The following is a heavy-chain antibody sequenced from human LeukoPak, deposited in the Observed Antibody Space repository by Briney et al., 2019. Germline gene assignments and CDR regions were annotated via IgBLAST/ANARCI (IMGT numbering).Heavy chain of an antibody. D-gene: IGHD2-21*02. J-gene: IGHJ4*02. V-gene: IGHV3-21*01. CDR1: GFTFNTYS. Sequence: GGSLRLSCEASGFTFNTYSMNWARQAPGKGLEWVSSIDSSGGYMFYADSVKGRFIISRDNAKNSIYLQMNSLRVEDTAVYYCAKDIVGGGDDYWGQGTLVIVSS. CDR2: IDSSGGYM. CDR3: AKDIVGGGDDY.